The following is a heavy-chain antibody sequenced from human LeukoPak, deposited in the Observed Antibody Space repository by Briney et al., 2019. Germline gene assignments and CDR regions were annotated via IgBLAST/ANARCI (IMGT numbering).Heavy chain of an antibody. V-gene: IGHV1-2*02. Sequence: GASVKVSCKASGYTFTSYYMHWVRQAPGQGLEWMGWINPNSGGTNYAQKFQGRVTMTRDTSISTAYMELSRLRSDDTAVYYCARRKIQLWSDSEDFDYWGQGTLVTVSS. CDR3: ARRKIQLWSDSEDFDY. CDR1: GYTFTSYY. J-gene: IGHJ4*02. D-gene: IGHD5-18*01. CDR2: INPNSGGT.